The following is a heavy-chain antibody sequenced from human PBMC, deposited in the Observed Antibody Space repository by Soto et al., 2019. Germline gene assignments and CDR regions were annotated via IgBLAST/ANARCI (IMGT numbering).Heavy chain of an antibody. CDR3: AHSGYDLGWMGDYYYYMDV. CDR2: IYWDDDK. CDR1: GFSLSTSGVG. Sequence: QSGPTLVNPTQTLTLTCTFSGFSLSTSGVGVGWIRQPPGKALEWLALIYWDDDKRYSPSLKSRLTITKDTSKNQVVLTMTNMDPVDTATYYCAHSGYDLGWMGDYYYYMDVWGKGTTVTVSS. D-gene: IGHD5-12*01. J-gene: IGHJ6*03. V-gene: IGHV2-5*02.